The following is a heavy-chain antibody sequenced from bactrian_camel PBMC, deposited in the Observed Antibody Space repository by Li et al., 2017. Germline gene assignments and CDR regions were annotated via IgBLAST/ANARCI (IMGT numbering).Heavy chain of an antibody. CDR3: AAVCGQLTH. V-gene: IGHV3S40*01. J-gene: IGHJ4*01. CDR2: IDVVGGNA. CDR1: GFEVSSVD. Sequence: QLVESGGGLVQPGGSLRLSCEVSGFEVSSVDMSWLRQAAGKGVEWVGGIDVVGGNAYYTGSVKGRFTISRDNAKATLYLQLNSLKTEDTAVYYCAAVCGQLTHWGQGTQVTVS. D-gene: IGHD8*01.